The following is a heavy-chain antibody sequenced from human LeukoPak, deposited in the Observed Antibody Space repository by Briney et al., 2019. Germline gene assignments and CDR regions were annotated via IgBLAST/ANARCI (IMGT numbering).Heavy chain of an antibody. CDR2: VDPEDGET. J-gene: IGHJ3*02. CDR3: ARSLRFLEWLLYRGAFDI. D-gene: IGHD3-3*01. CDR1: GYTFTDYY. Sequence: ASVKISCKVSGYTFTDYYMHWVQQAPGKGLEWMGLVDPEDGETIYAEKFQGRVTITADTSTDTAYMELSSLRSEDTAVYYCARSLRFLEWLLYRGAFDIWGQGTMVTVSS. V-gene: IGHV1-69-2*01.